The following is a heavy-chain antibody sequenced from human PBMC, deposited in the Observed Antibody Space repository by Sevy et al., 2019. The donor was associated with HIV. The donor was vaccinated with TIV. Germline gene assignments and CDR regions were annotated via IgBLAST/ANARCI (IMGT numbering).Heavy chain of an antibody. CDR1: GGSIINVNW. CDR2: IYHGGST. V-gene: IGHV4-4*02. D-gene: IGHD6-19*01. Sequence: SETLSLTCAVSGGSIINVNWWIWVRQPPGKGLEWIGEIYHGGSTNYNPSLKSRVTISTDESKNQFSLKLNSVTAADTAVYYCARGALGTGSGWFDYWGQGTLVTVSS. CDR3: ARGALGTGSGWFDY. J-gene: IGHJ4*02.